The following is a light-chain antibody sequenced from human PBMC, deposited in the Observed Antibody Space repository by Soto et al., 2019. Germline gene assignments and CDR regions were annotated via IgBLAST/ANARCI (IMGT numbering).Light chain of an antibody. CDR1: QGITNY. V-gene: IGKV1-27*01. J-gene: IGKJ1*01. CDR2: AAY. Sequence: DIRMTQSPSSVCASTGDRLTITGRASQGITNYLAWYQQKPGKVPKLLIYAAYSLQSGVPSRFSGSGSGTDFTLTISSLQPEDVATYYCQKYNSARWTVGPGTKVEIK. CDR3: QKYNSARWT.